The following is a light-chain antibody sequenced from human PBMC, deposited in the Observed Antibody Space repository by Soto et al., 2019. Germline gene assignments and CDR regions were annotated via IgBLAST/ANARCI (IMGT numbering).Light chain of an antibody. J-gene: IGKJ1*01. V-gene: IGKV3-15*01. Sequence: EMMMTQSPATLSVSRGDRATLSCRASQNIITNLAWYQQKPGQAPRLLIYGASTRATGVPARFSGSGSGTEFTLTISRLEPEDSAVYFCQHFGFPQWTFGQGTKVEIK. CDR1: QNIITN. CDR3: QHFGFPQWT. CDR2: GAS.